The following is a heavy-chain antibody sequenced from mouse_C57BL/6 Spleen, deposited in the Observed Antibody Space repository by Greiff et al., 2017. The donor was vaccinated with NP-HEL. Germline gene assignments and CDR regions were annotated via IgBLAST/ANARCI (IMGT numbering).Heavy chain of an antibody. Sequence: VKLQESGAELVRPGASVKLSCKASGYTFTDYYINWVKQRPGQGLEWIARIYPGSGNTYYNEKFKGKATLTAEKSSSTAYMQLSSLTSEDSAVYFCAREGAIFTKDYYAMDYWGQGTSVTVSS. J-gene: IGHJ4*01. D-gene: IGHD1-3*01. CDR3: AREGAIFTKDYYAMDY. CDR1: GYTFTDYY. V-gene: IGHV1-76*01. CDR2: IYPGSGNT.